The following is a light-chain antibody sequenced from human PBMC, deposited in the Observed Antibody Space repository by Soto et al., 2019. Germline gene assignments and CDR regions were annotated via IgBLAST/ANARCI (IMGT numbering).Light chain of an antibody. Sequence: QSALTQPASVSGSPGQSITISCTGTSSDVGSYNYVSWYQQHPGKAPKLMICEVSDRPSGVSNRFSGSKSGNTASLTISGLQAEDEADYYCRSYTSSSPYVFGTGTKLTVL. CDR1: SSDVGSYNY. CDR2: EVS. J-gene: IGLJ1*01. V-gene: IGLV2-14*01. CDR3: RSYTSSSPYV.